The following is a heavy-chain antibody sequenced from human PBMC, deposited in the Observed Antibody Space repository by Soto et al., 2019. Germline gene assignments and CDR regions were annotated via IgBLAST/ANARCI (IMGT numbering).Heavy chain of an antibody. CDR1: GYTFTSYY. J-gene: IGHJ6*02. CDR2: INPSGGST. Sequence: QVQLVQSGAEVKKPGASVKVSCKASGYTFTSYYMHWVRQAPGQGLEWMGIINPSGGSTSYAQKFQGRVTMTRDTSTSTVYMELSSLRSEDTAVYYCARVSLSESYNWNDGYLQPYYYYGMDVWGQGTTVTVSS. D-gene: IGHD1-20*01. V-gene: IGHV1-46*01. CDR3: ARVSLSESYNWNDGYLQPYYYYGMDV.